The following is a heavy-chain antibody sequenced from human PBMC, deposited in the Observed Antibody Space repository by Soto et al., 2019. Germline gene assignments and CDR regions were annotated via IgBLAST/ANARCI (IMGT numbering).Heavy chain of an antibody. CDR3: ARQPPPPFYCGGDCYSNLDY. CDR2: IDPSDSYT. V-gene: IGHV5-10-1*01. Sequence: PGESLKISCKGSGYSFTSYWISWVRQMPGKGLEWMGRIDPSDSYTNYSPSFQGHVTISADKSISTAYLQWSSLKASDTAMYYCARQPPPPFYCGGDCYSNLDYWGQGTLVTVSS. D-gene: IGHD2-21*02. CDR1: GYSFTSYW. J-gene: IGHJ4*02.